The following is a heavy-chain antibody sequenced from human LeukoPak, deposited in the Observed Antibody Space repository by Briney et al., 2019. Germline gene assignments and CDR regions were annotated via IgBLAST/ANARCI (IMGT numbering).Heavy chain of an antibody. Sequence: ASVKVSCKASPYTFDKYYIHWVRQAPGQGLEWMGVINPSGRSTSYAQQFQGRVTVTRDTSTSTVYMDLSSLRSEDSAVYHCARDSLELQRRNWFDPWGQGTLVTVSS. CDR1: PYTFDKYY. D-gene: IGHD1-7*01. CDR2: INPSGRST. V-gene: IGHV1-46*02. J-gene: IGHJ5*02. CDR3: ARDSLELQRRNWFDP.